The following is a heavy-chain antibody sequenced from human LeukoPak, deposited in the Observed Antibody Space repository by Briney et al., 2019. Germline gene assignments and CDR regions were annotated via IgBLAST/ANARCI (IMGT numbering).Heavy chain of an antibody. CDR1: GFTFSNAR. V-gene: IGHV3-15*01. D-gene: IGHD6-19*01. Sequence: PGGSLRLSCAASGFTFSNARMSWVRQAPGKGLEWVGRIKSKTDGGTTDYAAPVKGRFTISRDDSKNTLYLQMNSLKTEDTAVYYCTTDEVAGNAFDIWGQGTMVTVSS. J-gene: IGHJ3*02. CDR3: TTDEVAGNAFDI. CDR2: IKSKTDGGTT.